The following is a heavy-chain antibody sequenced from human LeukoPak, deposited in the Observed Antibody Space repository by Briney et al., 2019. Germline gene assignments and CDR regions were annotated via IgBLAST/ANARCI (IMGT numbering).Heavy chain of an antibody. V-gene: IGHV3-21*01. Sequence: GGSLRLSCAASGFTLSSYNMKWVRQALGKGLEWVSSISYRSSDIEYADSVKGRFTISRDNAKQSLYLQMSSLRAEDTAVYYCARVYSSSWYSGYLYMDVWGKGTTVTVSS. CDR2: ISYRSSDI. D-gene: IGHD6-13*01. J-gene: IGHJ6*03. CDR3: ARVYSSSWYSGYLYMDV. CDR1: GFTLSSYN.